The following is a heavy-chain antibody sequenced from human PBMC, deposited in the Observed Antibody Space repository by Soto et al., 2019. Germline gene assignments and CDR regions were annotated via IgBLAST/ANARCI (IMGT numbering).Heavy chain of an antibody. CDR3: ASSPGSLAGDY. CDR1: SDSISSSTW. V-gene: IGHV4-4*02. D-gene: IGHD2-15*01. CDR2: IFHSGST. J-gene: IGHJ4*02. Sequence: QVQLRESGPGLVKPSGTLSLTCAVSSDSISSSTWWSWVRQPPGRGLEWIGEIFHSGSTNYNPSLKSRVTISLGKSKNQFSLNLTSVTAADTAVYHCASSPGSLAGDYWGQGILVSVTS.